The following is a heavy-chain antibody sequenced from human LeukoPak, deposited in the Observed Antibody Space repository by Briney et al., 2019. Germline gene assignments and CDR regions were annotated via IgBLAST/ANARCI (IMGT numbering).Heavy chain of an antibody. D-gene: IGHD5-24*01. CDR1: GFTFSGSA. CDR2: IRSKANSYAT. CDR3: ARETPRRGETRDGYR. V-gene: IGHV3-73*01. Sequence: GGSLKLSCAASGFTFSGSAMHWVRQASGKGLEWVGRIRSKANSYATAYAASVKGRFTISRDNPKNLLFLQINSLRVEDTAVYYCARETPRRGETRDGYRWGQGTLVTVSS. J-gene: IGHJ4*02.